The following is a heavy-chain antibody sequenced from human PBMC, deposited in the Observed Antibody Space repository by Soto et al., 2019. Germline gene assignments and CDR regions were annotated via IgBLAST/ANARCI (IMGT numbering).Heavy chain of an antibody. CDR2: IYYSGST. J-gene: IGHJ4*02. CDR3: ARDVRGSGWSYYFDY. Sequence: SEPLSLTCTVSGGSVSSGSYYWSWIRQPPGKGLEWIGYIYYSGSTNYNPSLKSRVTISVDTSKNQFSLKLSSVTAADTAVYYCARDVRGSGWSYYFDYWGQGTLVTVS. CDR1: GGSVSSGSYY. D-gene: IGHD6-19*01. V-gene: IGHV4-61*01.